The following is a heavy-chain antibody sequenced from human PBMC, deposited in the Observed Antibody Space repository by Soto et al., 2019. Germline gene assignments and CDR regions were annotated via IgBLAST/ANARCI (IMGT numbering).Heavy chain of an antibody. CDR2: IYYSGST. CDR1: GGSISSYY. V-gene: IGHV4-59*01. J-gene: IGHJ4*02. Sequence: SETLSLTCTVSGGSISSYYWSCIRQPPGKGLEWIGYIYYSGSTNYNPSLKSRVTISVDTSKNQFSLKLSSVTAADTAVYYCARVSSGWDAMIDYWGQGTLVTVSS. D-gene: IGHD6-19*01. CDR3: ARVSSGWDAMIDY.